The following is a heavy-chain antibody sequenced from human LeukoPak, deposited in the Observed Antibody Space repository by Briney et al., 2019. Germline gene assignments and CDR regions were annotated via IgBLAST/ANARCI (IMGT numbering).Heavy chain of an antibody. D-gene: IGHD6-13*01. J-gene: IGHJ5*02. Sequence: SETLSLTCSVSGDSISSSSSYWGWIRQPPGKGLEWIGSIYYSGSTYYNPSLKSRVTISVDTSKNQFSLKLSSVTAADTAVYYCARHTAGTWWFDPWGQGTLVTVSS. CDR3: ARHTAGTWWFDP. V-gene: IGHV4-39*01. CDR2: IYYSGST. CDR1: GDSISSSSSY.